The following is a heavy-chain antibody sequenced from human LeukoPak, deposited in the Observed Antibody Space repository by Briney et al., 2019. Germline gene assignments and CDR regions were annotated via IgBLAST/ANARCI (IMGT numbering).Heavy chain of an antibody. D-gene: IGHD1-26*01. CDR3: ARDDAASYYSWFGT. CDR1: GGSIRTSSYY. CDR2: IHYSGST. Sequence: SETLSLTCIVSGGSIRTSSYYWGWIRQTPGKGLEWIGSIHYSGSTYYNPSLKSRVTISVESTQFSLNLMSVTFADTATYYCARDDAASYYSWFGTWGQGIVVTVSS. J-gene: IGHJ5*02. V-gene: IGHV4-39*07.